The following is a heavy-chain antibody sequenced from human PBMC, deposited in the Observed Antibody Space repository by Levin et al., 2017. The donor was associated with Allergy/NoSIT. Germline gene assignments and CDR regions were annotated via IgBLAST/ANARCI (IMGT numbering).Heavy chain of an antibody. CDR3: ARDVQNYDLLDY. D-gene: IGHD3-3*01. J-gene: IGHJ4*02. Sequence: LSLTCAASGFTFSTCSMNWVRQAPGKGLEWVSSISSTSSYISYADSVKGRFTISRDNAKKSLYLQMNSLRAEDTAMYYCARDVQNYDLLDYWGQGTLVTVSS. V-gene: IGHV3-21*01. CDR2: ISSTSSYI. CDR1: GFTFSTCS.